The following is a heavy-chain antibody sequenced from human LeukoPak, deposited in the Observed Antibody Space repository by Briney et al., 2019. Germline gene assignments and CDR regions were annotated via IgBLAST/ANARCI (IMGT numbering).Heavy chain of an antibody. J-gene: IGHJ3*02. CDR2: IYYSGST. V-gene: IGHV4-39*02. CDR1: GGSISGSTYY. Sequence: SETLSLTCTVSGGSISGSTYYWGWIRQPPGKGLEWIGSIYYSGSTYYNPSLKSRVTISVDTSKNHFSLNLNSVTAADTAVYYCARRGGSGSPSKVLDIWGQGTMVTVSS. D-gene: IGHD3-10*01. CDR3: ARRGGSGSPSKVLDI.